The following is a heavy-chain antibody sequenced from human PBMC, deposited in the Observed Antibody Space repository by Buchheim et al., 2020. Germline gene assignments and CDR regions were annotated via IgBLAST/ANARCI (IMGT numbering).Heavy chain of an antibody. Sequence: DVQLVESGGGLVQPGGSLRLSCAASGSRFSVYWMTWVRQAPGKGLEWVANINKDGSEKNYVDSVKGRFSISRDNAENALYLQMNSLRAEDTAIYYCATYRLGFCSGDACHEMDVWGQGTT. V-gene: IGHV3-7*01. J-gene: IGHJ6*02. CDR1: GSRFSVYW. CDR2: INKDGSEK. CDR3: ATYRLGFCSGDACHEMDV. D-gene: IGHD2-15*01.